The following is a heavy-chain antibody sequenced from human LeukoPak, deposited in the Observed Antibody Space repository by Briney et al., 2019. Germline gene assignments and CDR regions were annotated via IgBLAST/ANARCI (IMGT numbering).Heavy chain of an antibody. J-gene: IGHJ3*02. CDR1: GFTFSSYE. V-gene: IGHV3-48*03. CDR2: ISSSGSTI. D-gene: IGHD4-17*01. Sequence: TGGSLRLSCAASGFTFSSYEMNWVRQAPGKGLEWVSYISSSGSTIYYADSVKGRFTISRDNAKNSLYLQMNSLRAEDTAVYYCARDDYGDDADDAFGIWGQGTMVTVSS. CDR3: ARDDYGDDADDAFGI.